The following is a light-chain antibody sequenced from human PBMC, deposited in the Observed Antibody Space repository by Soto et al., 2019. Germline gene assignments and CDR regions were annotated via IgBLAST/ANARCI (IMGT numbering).Light chain of an antibody. CDR3: QQYGSSPT. Sequence: IQITQSPSSLSASLLDRVTITCRASQSISNYLNWYQQKPGKAPKLLIYAASSLQSGVPSRFSGSGSGTDFTLTISRLEPEDFAVYYCQQYGSSPTFGQGTRLEIK. V-gene: IGKV1-39*01. CDR1: QSISNY. J-gene: IGKJ5*01. CDR2: AAS.